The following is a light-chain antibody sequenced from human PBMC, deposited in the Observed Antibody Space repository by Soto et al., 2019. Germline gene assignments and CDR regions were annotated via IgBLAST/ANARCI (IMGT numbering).Light chain of an antibody. CDR1: QTVRANY. CDR3: QQYVNSPFT. J-gene: IGKJ2*01. Sequence: FVLTQSPGTLSWSPGERATPSCRASQTVRANYIAWYQQKPGQAPRVLIFEASRSATGTPDRFSGSGSGTDFTLTISRLEPEDFAVYYCQQYVNSPFTFGQGTNLEI. V-gene: IGKV3-20*01. CDR2: EAS.